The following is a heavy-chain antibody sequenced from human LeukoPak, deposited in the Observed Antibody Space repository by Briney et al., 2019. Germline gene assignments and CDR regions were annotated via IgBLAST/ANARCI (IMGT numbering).Heavy chain of an antibody. J-gene: IGHJ4*02. D-gene: IGHD3-22*01. CDR3: ARPHYYDRAIDY. CDR2: IYYSGST. Sequence: SETLSLTCTVSGGSISSSSYYWGWIRQPPGKGLEWIGSIYYSGSTYYNPSLKSRVTISVDTSKNQFSLKLSSVTAADTAVHYCARPHYYDRAIDYWGQGTLVTVSS. CDR1: GGSISSSSYY. V-gene: IGHV4-39*01.